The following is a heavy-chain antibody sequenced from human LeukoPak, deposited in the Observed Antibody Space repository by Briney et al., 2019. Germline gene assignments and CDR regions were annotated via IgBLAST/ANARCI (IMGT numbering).Heavy chain of an antibody. V-gene: IGHV4-39*01. J-gene: IGHJ6*02. CDR1: GGSISTSTYY. D-gene: IGHD3/OR15-3a*01. CDR3: ARQQSDWASGPGMDV. Sequence: PPETLSLTCTVSGGSISTSTYYWGWIRQPPGKGLEWIGSIYYSGSTYYNPSLKSRVTISVDTSKNQFSLRLSSVTAADTAMYYCARQQSDWASGPGMDVWGQGTTVTVSS. CDR2: IYYSGST.